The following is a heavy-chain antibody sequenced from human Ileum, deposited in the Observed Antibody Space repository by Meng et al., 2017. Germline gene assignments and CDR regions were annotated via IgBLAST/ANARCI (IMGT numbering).Heavy chain of an antibody. CDR2: ISGSGGST. V-gene: IGHV3-23*01. CDR1: GFTFSNYA. CDR3: AKCRGSDSGSSNY. Sequence: GGSLRLSCAASGFTFSNYAMSWVRQAPGKGLEWVSGISGSGGSTYYADSVKGRFTISRDNSKNTLYLQVNSLRAEDTALYYCAKCRGSDSGSSNYWGQGTLVTVSS. D-gene: IGHD3-10*01. J-gene: IGHJ4*02.